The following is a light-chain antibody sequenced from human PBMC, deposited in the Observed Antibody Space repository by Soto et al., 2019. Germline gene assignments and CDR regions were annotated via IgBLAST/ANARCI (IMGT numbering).Light chain of an antibody. CDR1: SSNIGNNY. CDR2: DNN. V-gene: IGLV1-51*01. Sequence: QSVLTQPPSVSAAPGQKVTISCSGSSSNIGNNYVSWYQQLPGTAPKVLIYDNNKRPSGIPDRFSGSKSGTSATLGITGLQTGDEADYYCGTWDSSLSAGVFGGGTKVTVL. J-gene: IGLJ3*02. CDR3: GTWDSSLSAGV.